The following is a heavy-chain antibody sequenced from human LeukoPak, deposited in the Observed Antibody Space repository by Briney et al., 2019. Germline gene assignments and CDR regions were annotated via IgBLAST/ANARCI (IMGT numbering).Heavy chain of an antibody. V-gene: IGHV1-18*04. J-gene: IGHJ3*02. CDR1: GYTFTSYY. Sequence: ASVKVSCKASGYTFTSYYMHWVRQAPGQGLEWMGWISVYSGNTIYAQKLQGRVTMTTDTSTNTAYMELGSLTSDDTAVYYCARAVGATLRDGFDIWGQGTKVTVSS. CDR2: ISVYSGNT. CDR3: ARAVGATLRDGFDI. D-gene: IGHD1-26*01.